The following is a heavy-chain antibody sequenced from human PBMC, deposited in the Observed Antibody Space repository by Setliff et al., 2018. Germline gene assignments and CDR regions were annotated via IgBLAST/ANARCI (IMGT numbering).Heavy chain of an antibody. D-gene: IGHD3-16*01. CDR3: AKVGVLGVFLVFDP. Sequence: GGSLRLSCAASGFTFSDCAMHWVRQAPGKGLEWVAVVSYDGNYKYYADSVRGRFTVSRDIPKNTLYLQMNSLRVEDTAIYYCAKVGVLGVFLVFDPWGQGTLVTVSS. V-gene: IGHV3-30-3*01. CDR2: VSYDGNYK. J-gene: IGHJ5*02. CDR1: GFTFSDCA.